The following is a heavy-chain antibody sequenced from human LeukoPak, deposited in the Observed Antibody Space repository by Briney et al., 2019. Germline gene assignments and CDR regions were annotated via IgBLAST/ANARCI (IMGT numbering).Heavy chain of an antibody. D-gene: IGHD3-10*01. CDR2: IWYDGNNK. CDR1: GFTFSGYG. CDR3: ARNHGYSFDS. Sequence: PGRSLRFSCAASGFTFSGYGMHWVRQAPGKGLEGVAVIWYDGNNKYYADSVKGRFTISRDNSKNTLHRQMSSLRAEDTAVYYCARNHGYSFDSWGQGTLVTVSS. V-gene: IGHV3-33*01. J-gene: IGHJ4*02.